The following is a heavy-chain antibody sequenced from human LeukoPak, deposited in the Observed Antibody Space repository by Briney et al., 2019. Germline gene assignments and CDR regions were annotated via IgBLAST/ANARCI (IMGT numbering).Heavy chain of an antibody. V-gene: IGHV3-13*01. CDR2: IGTAGDT. CDR1: GFTFSSYD. CDR3: ARGGTYCSGGSCYRGAFDI. J-gene: IGHJ3*02. Sequence: GGSLRLSCAASGFTFSSYDMHWVRQATGKGLEWVSAIGTAGDTYYPGSVKGRFTISRENAKNSLYLQMNSLRAGDTAVYYCARGGTYCSGGSCYRGAFDIWGQGTMVTVSS. D-gene: IGHD2-15*01.